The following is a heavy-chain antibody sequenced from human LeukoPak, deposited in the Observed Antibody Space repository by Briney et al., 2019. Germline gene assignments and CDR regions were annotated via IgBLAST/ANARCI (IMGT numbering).Heavy chain of an antibody. CDR1: GFTLSSYG. J-gene: IGHJ6*03. D-gene: IGHD2-2*01. CDR3: AKDLVEYCSSTSCKASYYYYYMDV. V-gene: IGHV3-30*02. CDR2: IRYDGSNK. Sequence: GGSLRLSCAASGFTLSSYGMHWVRQAPGKGLEWVAFIRYDGSNKYYADSVKGRFTISRDNSKNTLYLQMNSLRAEDTAVYYCAKDLVEYCSSTSCKASYYYYYMDVWGKGTTVTVSS.